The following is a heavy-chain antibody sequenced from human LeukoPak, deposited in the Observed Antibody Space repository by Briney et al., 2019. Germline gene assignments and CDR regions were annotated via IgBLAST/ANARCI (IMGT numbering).Heavy chain of an antibody. J-gene: IGHJ4*02. Sequence: SETLSLTCAVYGGSFSGYYWSWIRQPPGKGLEWIGEINHSGSTNYNPSLKSRVTISVDTSKNQFSLKLSSVTAADTAVYYCARAFTYYDILTGYYEPHTILGYWGQGTLVTVSS. D-gene: IGHD3-9*01. CDR1: GGSFSGYY. CDR2: INHSGST. CDR3: ARAFTYYDILTGYYEPHTILGY. V-gene: IGHV4-34*01.